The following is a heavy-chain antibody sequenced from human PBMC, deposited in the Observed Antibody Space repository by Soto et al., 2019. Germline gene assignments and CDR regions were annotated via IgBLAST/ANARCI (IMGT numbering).Heavy chain of an antibody. J-gene: IGHJ4*02. CDR2: ISFNGIDT. Sequence: GGSLRLSCAASGFTFNSYAMHWVRQAPGQGLEWVAVISFNGIDTYYADSVKGRVTISRDNSRNTVFLQMTSLRTEDTAVYYCARAWDNIVVVPLYWGQGTLVTVSS. CDR1: GFTFNSYA. D-gene: IGHD2-2*01. CDR3: ARAWDNIVVVPLY. V-gene: IGHV3-30*04.